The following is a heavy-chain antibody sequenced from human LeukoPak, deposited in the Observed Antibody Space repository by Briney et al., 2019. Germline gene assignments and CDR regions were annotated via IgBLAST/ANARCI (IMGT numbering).Heavy chain of an antibody. Sequence: GGSLRLSCAASGFTFSDYYISWLRQAPGKGLEWVSYISSSGSTIYYADSVKGRFTISRDNAKNSLYLQMNSLRAEDTAVYYCARAGVEMATIIDYWGQGTLVTVSS. J-gene: IGHJ4*02. V-gene: IGHV3-11*01. D-gene: IGHD5-24*01. CDR2: ISSSGSTI. CDR3: ARAGVEMATIIDY. CDR1: GFTFSDYY.